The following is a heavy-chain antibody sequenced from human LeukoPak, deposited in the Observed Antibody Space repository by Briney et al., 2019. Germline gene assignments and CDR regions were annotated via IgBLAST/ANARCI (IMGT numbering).Heavy chain of an antibody. CDR2: ISDIGSI. CDR3: AGHHPRNTVDF. Sequence: SETLSLTCTVSGGSISSYYWSRIRQPPGKGLEWIAYISDIGSINYNPSLKGRVTISLDTSKNQFSLKLSSVTAADTAVYYCAGHHPRNTVDFWGQGTLVTVSS. V-gene: IGHV4-59*08. D-gene: IGHD2-8*02. J-gene: IGHJ4*02. CDR1: GGSISSYY.